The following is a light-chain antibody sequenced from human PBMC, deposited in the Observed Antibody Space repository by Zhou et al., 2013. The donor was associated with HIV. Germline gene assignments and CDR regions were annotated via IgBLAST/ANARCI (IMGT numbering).Light chain of an antibody. CDR3: QQRSNXPPWT. CDR1: QSVSSY. J-gene: IGKJ1*01. V-gene: IGKV3-11*01. Sequence: EIVLTQSPATLSLSPGERATLSCRASQSVSSYLAWYQQKPGQAPRLLIYDASNRATGIPARFSGSGSGTDFSLTISSLEPEDFAVYYCQQRSNXPPWTFGQGTKVEIK. CDR2: DAS.